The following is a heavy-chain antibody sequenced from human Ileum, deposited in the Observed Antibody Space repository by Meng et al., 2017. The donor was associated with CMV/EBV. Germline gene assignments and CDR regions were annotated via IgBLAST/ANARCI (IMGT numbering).Heavy chain of an antibody. J-gene: IGHJ4*02. V-gene: IGHV2-5*01. CDR2: IYWNAEV. Sequence: TVKESCPSLVKPTQTLTLTCNFSGFSLSTSGVGVGWIRQPPGKALEWLALIYWNAEVRYSPSLKNRLTITQDTSTNQVVLTMTNMDPVDTATYYCAHTVNYDFWTGLFDYWGQGTLVTVAS. D-gene: IGHD3-3*01. CDR1: GFSLSTSGVG. CDR3: AHTVNYDFWTGLFDY.